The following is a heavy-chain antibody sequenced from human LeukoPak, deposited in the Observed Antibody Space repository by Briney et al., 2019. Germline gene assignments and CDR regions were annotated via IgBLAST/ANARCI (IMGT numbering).Heavy chain of an antibody. Sequence: GASVKVSCTASGYTFTGYYMHWVRQAPGQGLEWMGWINPNSGGTNYAQKFQGRVTMTRDTSISTAYMELSRLRSDDTAVYYCARAMVRGVINTYYYYYMDVWGKGTTVTISS. D-gene: IGHD3-10*01. J-gene: IGHJ6*03. CDR2: INPNSGGT. CDR1: GYTFTGYY. CDR3: ARAMVRGVINTYYYYYMDV. V-gene: IGHV1-2*02.